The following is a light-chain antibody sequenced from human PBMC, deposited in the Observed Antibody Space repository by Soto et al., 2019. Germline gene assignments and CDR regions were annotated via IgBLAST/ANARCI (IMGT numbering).Light chain of an antibody. CDR3: SSYTSTNTPVV. J-gene: IGLJ2*01. CDR1: SSDVGGYNH. Sequence: QSALTQPASVSGSPGQTITISCTGTSSDVGGYNHVSWYQHNPGKAPKLLTYEVSNRPSGVSDRFSGSKSDNMASLTISGLQAEDEADYYCSSYTSTNTPVVFGGGTK. V-gene: IGLV2-14*01. CDR2: EVS.